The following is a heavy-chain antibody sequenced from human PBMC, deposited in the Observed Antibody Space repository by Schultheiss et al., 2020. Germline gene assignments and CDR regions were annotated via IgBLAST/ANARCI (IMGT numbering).Heavy chain of an antibody. D-gene: IGHD5-24*01. CDR2: INHSGST. CDR3: ARDIAGLVRGWLQFGEGGVGPFDP. CDR1: GGSISSSSYY. V-gene: IGHV4-39*02. J-gene: IGHJ5*02. Sequence: SQTLSLTCTVSGGSISSSSYYWGWIRQPPGKGLEWIGEINHSGSTNYNPSLKSRVTISVDTSKNQFSLNLRSVTAADTAVYYCARDIAGLVRGWLQFGEGGVGPFDPWGQGTLVTVSS.